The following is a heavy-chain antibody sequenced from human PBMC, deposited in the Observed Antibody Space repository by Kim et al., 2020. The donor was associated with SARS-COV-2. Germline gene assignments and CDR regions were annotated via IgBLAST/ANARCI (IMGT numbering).Heavy chain of an antibody. D-gene: IGHD3-9*01. Sequence: SETLSLTCAVYGGSFSGSYWSWIRQPPGKGLEWIGEINPSGITNYNPSLKSRLTISLDTPKNQFSLKLSSVTAADTAVYFCARGGTGGYFDWLLTRPFDYWGQGTLVTVS. V-gene: IGHV4-34*01. CDR1: GGSFSGSY. CDR2: INPSGIT. J-gene: IGHJ4*02. CDR3: ARGGTGGYFDWLLTRPFDY.